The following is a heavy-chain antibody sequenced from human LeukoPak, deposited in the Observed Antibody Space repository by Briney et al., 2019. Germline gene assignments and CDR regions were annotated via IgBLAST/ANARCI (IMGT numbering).Heavy chain of an antibody. CDR1: GFTFSSYE. CDR2: ISSSGSTI. J-gene: IGHJ4*02. CDR3: ARGSMGIAAAGTDY. D-gene: IGHD6-13*01. V-gene: IGHV3-48*03. Sequence: GGSLRLSCAASGFTFSSYEMNWVRQAPGKGLEWVSYISSSGSTIYYADSVKGRFTIPRDNAKNSLYLQMNSLRAEDTAVYYCARGSMGIAAAGTDYWGQGTLVTVSS.